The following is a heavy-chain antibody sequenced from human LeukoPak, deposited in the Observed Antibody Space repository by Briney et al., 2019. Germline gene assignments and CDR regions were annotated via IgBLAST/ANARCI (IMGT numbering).Heavy chain of an antibody. V-gene: IGHV3-23*01. Sequence: GGSLRLSCVASGFTFEKYVMNWVRQAPGKGLEWLATIYGSGVSISYADSVKGRFTISRDNSNNTLYLQMNSLRAQDTAMYFCAKDLGWELPAEAYWGQGILVTVSS. CDR3: AKDLGWELPAEAY. D-gene: IGHD1-26*01. CDR1: GFTFEKYV. J-gene: IGHJ4*02. CDR2: IYGSGVSI.